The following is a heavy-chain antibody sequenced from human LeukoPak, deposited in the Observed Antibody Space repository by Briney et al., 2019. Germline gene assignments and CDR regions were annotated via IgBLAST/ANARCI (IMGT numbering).Heavy chain of an antibody. CDR3: ARGHDFWSGYGFDY. CDR1: GFTFSSYW. V-gene: IGHV3-74*01. D-gene: IGHD3-3*01. J-gene: IGHJ4*02. CDR2: IISDGSST. Sequence: GGSLRLSCAASGFTFSSYWMHWVRHAPGKGLVWVSRIISDGSSTSYADSVKGRFTISRDNAKNTLYLQMNSLRAEDTAVYYCARGHDFWSGYGFDYWGQGALVTVSS.